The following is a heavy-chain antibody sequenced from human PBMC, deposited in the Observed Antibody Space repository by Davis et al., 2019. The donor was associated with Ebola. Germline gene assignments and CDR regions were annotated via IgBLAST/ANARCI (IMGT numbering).Heavy chain of an antibody. CDR3: AKRDRSSVTYFDY. CDR1: GFTFSSYS. V-gene: IGHV3-48*01. CDR2: ISSSSSTI. J-gene: IGHJ4*02. D-gene: IGHD3-10*01. Sequence: PGGSLRLSCAASGFTFSSYSMNWVRQAPGKGLEWVSYISSSSSTIYYADSVKGRFTISRDNSKNTLYLQMNSLRAEDTAVYYCAKRDRSSVTYFDYWGQGTLVTVSS.